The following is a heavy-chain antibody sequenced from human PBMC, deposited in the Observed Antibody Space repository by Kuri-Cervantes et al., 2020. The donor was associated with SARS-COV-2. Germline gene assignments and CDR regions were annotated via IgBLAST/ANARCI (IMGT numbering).Heavy chain of an antibody. D-gene: IGHD3-22*01. CDR1: GFTFSSFG. CDR2: IRYDGNSK. CDR3: ARDRSTMIVVAAPGTERAFDI. Sequence: GGSLRLSCAASGFTFSSFGMHWVRQTPGKGLDWVAFIRYDGNSKFYADSVKGRFTISRDNAKNSLYLQMNSLRAEDTAVYYCARDRSTMIVVAAPGTERAFDIWGQGTMVTVTS. J-gene: IGHJ3*02. V-gene: IGHV3-30*02.